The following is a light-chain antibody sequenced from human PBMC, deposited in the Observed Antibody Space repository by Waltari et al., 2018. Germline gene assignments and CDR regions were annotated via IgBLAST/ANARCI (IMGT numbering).Light chain of an antibody. V-gene: IGKV3-11*01. Sequence: GERATLSCRASHNIFNHLAWYQQKPGQAPSLLIYDTSNRATGIPARFSGSGSGTDFTLVITSLEPEDFAVYYCQQRYNWLTFGGGTKVEI. CDR2: DTS. CDR3: QQRYNWLT. CDR1: HNIFNH. J-gene: IGKJ4*01.